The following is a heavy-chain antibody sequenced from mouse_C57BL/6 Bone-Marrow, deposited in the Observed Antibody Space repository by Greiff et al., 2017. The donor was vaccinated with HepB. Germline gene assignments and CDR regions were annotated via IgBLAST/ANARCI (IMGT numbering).Heavy chain of an antibody. V-gene: IGHV1-22*01. CDR3: ARLFYYGPPWYFDV. J-gene: IGHJ1*03. Sequence: EVQLQQSGPELVKPGASVKMSCKASGYTFTDYNMHWVKQSHGKSLEWIGYINPNNGGTSYNQKFKGKATLTVNKSSSTAYMELRSLTSEDSAVYYCARLFYYGPPWYFDVWGTGTTVTVSS. CDR2: INPNNGGT. CDR1: GYTFTDYN. D-gene: IGHD1-1*01.